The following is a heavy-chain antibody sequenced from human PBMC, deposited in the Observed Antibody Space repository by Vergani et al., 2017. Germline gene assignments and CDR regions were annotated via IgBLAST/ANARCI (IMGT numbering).Heavy chain of an antibody. V-gene: IGHV4-38-2*01. CDR1: GYSISSGYY. CDR2: IYHSGST. CDR3: ARHTYGSGPAHFDY. J-gene: IGHJ4*02. D-gene: IGHD3-10*01. Sequence: QVQLQESGPGLVKPSETLSLTCAVSGYSISSGYYWGWLRQPPGKGLEWIGSIYHSGSTYYNPSLKSRVTISVDTSKNQFSLKLSSVTAADTAVYYCARHTYGSGPAHFDYWGQGTLVTVSS.